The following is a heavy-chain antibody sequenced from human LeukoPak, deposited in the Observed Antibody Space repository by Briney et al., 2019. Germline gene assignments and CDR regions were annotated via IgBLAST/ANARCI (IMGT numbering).Heavy chain of an antibody. J-gene: IGHJ4*02. CDR2: IWYDGSNK. D-gene: IGHD3-10*01. CDR1: GFTFSSYG. V-gene: IGHV3-33*01. CDR3: ARDPGSYGSGSYTFDY. Sequence: GGSLRLSCAASGFTFSSYGTHWVRLAPGNGLEWVAVIWYDGSNKYYADSVKGRFTISRDNSKNTLYLQMNSLRAEDTAVYYCARDPGSYGSGSYTFDYWGQGTLVTVSS.